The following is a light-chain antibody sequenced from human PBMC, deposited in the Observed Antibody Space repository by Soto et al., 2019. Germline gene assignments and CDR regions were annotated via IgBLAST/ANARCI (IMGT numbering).Light chain of an antibody. V-gene: IGKV4-1*01. CDR2: WAS. Sequence: DIVMTQSPDSLAVSLGERATINCKSSQSVLYSSNNKNYLAWYQQKPGQPPKLLIYWASTRESGVPDRFSGSGSGTDFTLTISSLQAEDVAVYYCPQYYSTRITFGQGTRLEIK. CDR1: QSVLYSSNNKNY. CDR3: PQYYSTRIT. J-gene: IGKJ5*01.